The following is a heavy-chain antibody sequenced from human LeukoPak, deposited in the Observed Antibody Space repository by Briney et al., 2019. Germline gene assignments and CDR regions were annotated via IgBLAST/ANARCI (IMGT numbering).Heavy chain of an antibody. J-gene: IGHJ4*02. CDR3: AKDQLGEELLGDY. V-gene: IGHV3-30*02. Sequence: GGSLRLSCAASEFTLSSYGMHWVRQAPGKGLEWVAFIRYDGSNKYYADSVKGRFTISRDNSKNTLYLQMNSLRAEDTAVYYCAKDQLGEELLGDYWGQGTLVTVSS. D-gene: IGHD1-26*01. CDR1: EFTLSSYG. CDR2: IRYDGSNK.